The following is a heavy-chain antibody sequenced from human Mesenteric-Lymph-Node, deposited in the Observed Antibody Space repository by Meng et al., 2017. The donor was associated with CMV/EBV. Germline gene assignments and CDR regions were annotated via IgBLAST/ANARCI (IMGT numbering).Heavy chain of an antibody. Sequence: GGSLRLSCAASGFTFDDYGMSWVRQAPGKGLEWVSGINWNGGSTGYADSVKGRFTISRDNAKNSLYLQMNSLRAEDTAVYFCASGSDSHILEYWGQGTLVTVSS. CDR2: INWNGGST. CDR1: GFTFDDYG. V-gene: IGHV3-20*04. CDR3: ASGSDSHILEY. D-gene: IGHD1-26*01. J-gene: IGHJ4*02.